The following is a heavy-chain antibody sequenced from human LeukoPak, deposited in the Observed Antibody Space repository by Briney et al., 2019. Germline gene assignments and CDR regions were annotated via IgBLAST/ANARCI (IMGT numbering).Heavy chain of an antibody. Sequence: ASVKVSCKVSGYTLTELSMHWVRQAPGQGLEWMGWINPNSGGTNYAQKFQGRVTMTRDTSISTAYMELSRLRSDDTAVYYCARVNRNYWDAFDIWGQGTMVTVSS. CDR1: GYTLTELS. V-gene: IGHV1-2*02. J-gene: IGHJ3*02. CDR3: ARVNRNYWDAFDI. D-gene: IGHD1-7*01. CDR2: INPNSGGT.